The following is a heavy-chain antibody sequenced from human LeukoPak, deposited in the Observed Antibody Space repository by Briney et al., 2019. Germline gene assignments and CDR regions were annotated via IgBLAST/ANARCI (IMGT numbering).Heavy chain of an antibody. CDR2: IYYSGST. CDR1: GGSISSSSYY. CDR3: ARSIAAASLRVLHGYYYYMDV. V-gene: IGHV4-39*07. Sequence: PSETLSLTCTVSGGSISSSSYYWGWIRQPPGKGLEWIGSIYYSGSTYYNPSLKSRVTISVDTSKNQFSLKLSSVTAADTAVYYCARSIAAASLRVLHGYYYYMDVWGKGTTVTISS. D-gene: IGHD6-13*01. J-gene: IGHJ6*03.